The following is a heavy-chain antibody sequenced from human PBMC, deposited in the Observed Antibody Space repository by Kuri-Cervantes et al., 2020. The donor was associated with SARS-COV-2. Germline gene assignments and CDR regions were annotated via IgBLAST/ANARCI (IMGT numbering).Heavy chain of an antibody. D-gene: IGHD2-15*01. Sequence: GESLKISCAASGFTFSNAWMNWVRQAPGKGLEWVGRIKSKTDGGTTDYAAPVKGRFTISRDDSKNTLYLQMNSLKTEDTAVYYCTTDRDYSWGESVDYWGQGTLDTVSS. J-gene: IGHJ4*02. CDR1: GFTFSNAW. V-gene: IGHV3-15*07. CDR3: TTDRDYSWGESVDY. CDR2: IKSKTDGGTT.